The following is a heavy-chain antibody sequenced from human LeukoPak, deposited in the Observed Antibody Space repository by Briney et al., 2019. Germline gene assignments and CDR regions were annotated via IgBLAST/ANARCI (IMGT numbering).Heavy chain of an antibody. D-gene: IGHD4-17*01. CDR1: GGSISSYY. V-gene: IGHV4-59*01. CDR2: IYYSGST. CDR3: ARLVSTTAYYFDY. Sequence: SETLSLTCTVSGGSISSYYWSWIRQPPGKGLEWIGYIYYSGSTNYNPSLKSRVTISVDTSKNQFSLKLSSVTAADTAVYYCARLVSTTAYYFDYWAREPWSPSPQ. J-gene: IGHJ4*02.